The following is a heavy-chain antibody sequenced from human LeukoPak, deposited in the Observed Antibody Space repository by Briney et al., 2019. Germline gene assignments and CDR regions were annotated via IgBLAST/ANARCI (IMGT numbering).Heavy chain of an antibody. CDR1: GYSFAAYY. Sequence: ASVKVSCKASGYSFAAYYLHWVRQAPGQGLEWMGWINPQSGGTSSAQKFQGRVTMARDTSITTGYMELNDLSPDDTAVYYCARDNNSATDYWGQGTLVTVSS. J-gene: IGHJ4*02. V-gene: IGHV1-2*02. D-gene: IGHD1/OR15-1a*01. CDR2: INPQSGGT. CDR3: ARDNNSATDY.